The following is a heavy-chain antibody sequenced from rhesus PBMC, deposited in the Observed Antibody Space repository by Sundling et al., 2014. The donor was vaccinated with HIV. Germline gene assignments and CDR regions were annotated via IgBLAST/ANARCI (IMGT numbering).Heavy chain of an antibody. V-gene: IGHV4-122*02. CDR1: GDSISSGYG. D-gene: IGHD4-17*01. CDR2: ITYSGST. CDR3: ARWSRMVTTSGFYYYGLDS. Sequence: QVQLQESGPGLVKPSETLSLTCAVSGDSISSGYGWSWIRQPPGKGLEWIGYITYSGSTSYNPSLKSRVTISRDTSKNQFSLNLISVTVADTAVYYCARWSRMVTTSGFYYYGLDSWGQGVVVTVSS. J-gene: IGHJ6*01.